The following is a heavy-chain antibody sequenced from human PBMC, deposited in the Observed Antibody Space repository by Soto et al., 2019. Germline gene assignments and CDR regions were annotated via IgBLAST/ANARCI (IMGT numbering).Heavy chain of an antibody. D-gene: IGHD7-27*01. J-gene: IGHJ4*02. CDR2: INWNSGTV. V-gene: IGHV3-9*01. Sequence: EVQLVESGGGLGQPGRSLRLSCAASGFSFDDYAMHWVRQAPGKGLEWVAGINWNSGTVGYVDSVKGRFTISRDTAKNSLYLEMSSLRAEDTAFYFCAEETQANLGTGGFDYWGQGSLVTVSS. CDR1: GFSFDDYA. CDR3: AEETQANLGTGGFDY.